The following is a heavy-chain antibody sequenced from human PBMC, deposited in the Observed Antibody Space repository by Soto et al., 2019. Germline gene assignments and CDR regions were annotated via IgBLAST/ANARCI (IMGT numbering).Heavy chain of an antibody. V-gene: IGHV4-61*01. CDR1: GGSVSSGTYY. Sequence: SETLSLTCTVSGGSVSSGTYYWSWIPEPPGKGLEFIGYIYYSGSTNYNPSIKSRVTISVDTSKNQFSLKLSSVTAADKAVYYCARDAGITLFGVVIGDYYGMDVWGQGTTVTVSS. J-gene: IGHJ6*02. CDR3: ARDAGITLFGVVIGDYYGMDV. D-gene: IGHD3-3*01. CDR2: IYYSGST.